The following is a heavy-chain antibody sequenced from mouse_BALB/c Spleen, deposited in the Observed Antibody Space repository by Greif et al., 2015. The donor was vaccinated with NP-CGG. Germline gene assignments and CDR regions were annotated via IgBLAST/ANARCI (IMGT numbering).Heavy chain of an antibody. J-gene: IGHJ2*01. CDR2: IDPYNGGT. Sequence: EVKLMESGPELVKPGASVKVSCKASGYAFTSYNMYWVKQSHGKSLEWIGDIDPYNGGTSYNQKFKGKATLTVDKSSSTTYKHLNSLTSAYTAVYSSARAYGSLLCHYWGQCTALTGSS. D-gene: IGHD1-1*01. CDR1: GYAFTSYN. V-gene: IGHV1S135*01. CDR3: ARAYGSLLCHY.